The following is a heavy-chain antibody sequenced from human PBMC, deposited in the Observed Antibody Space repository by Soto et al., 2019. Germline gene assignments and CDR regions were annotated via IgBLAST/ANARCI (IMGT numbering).Heavy chain of an antibody. D-gene: IGHD6-13*01. CDR1: GGSISSSNW. CDR3: ARDWVGDSRSGYPREYYYGMDV. Sequence: PSETLSLTCAVSGGSISSSNWWSWVRQPPGKGLEWIGEIYHSGITNYNPSLKSRVTISVDKSKNQFSLKLSSVTAADTAVYYCARDWVGDSRSGYPREYYYGMDVWGQGNTVTVSS. CDR2: IYHSGIT. J-gene: IGHJ6*02. V-gene: IGHV4-4*02.